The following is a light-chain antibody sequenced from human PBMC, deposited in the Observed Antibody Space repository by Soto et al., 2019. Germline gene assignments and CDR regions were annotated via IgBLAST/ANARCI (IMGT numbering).Light chain of an antibody. Sequence: DIQTTQSPSAMSASVGDRVSISCRASQGIGNSLAWFQQKPGKVPKRLIYAASILQNGVPTRFSATGSGTEFTLTIRGLQPEDFATYFCLQHNSHPFTFGPGTKVEIK. CDR3: LQHNSHPFT. CDR1: QGIGNS. J-gene: IGKJ3*01. V-gene: IGKV1-17*03. CDR2: AAS.